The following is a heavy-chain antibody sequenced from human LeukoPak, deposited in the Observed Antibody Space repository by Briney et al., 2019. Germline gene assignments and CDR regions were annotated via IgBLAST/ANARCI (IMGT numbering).Heavy chain of an antibody. D-gene: IGHD3-22*01. J-gene: IGHJ4*02. CDR2: ISWDGGST. CDR3: AKDSRRDYYDSSGHFDY. V-gene: IGHV3-43*01. Sequence: GGSLRLTCAASGFTFDDYTMHWVRQAPGKGLEWVSLISWDGGSTYYADSVKGRFTISRDNSKSSLYLQMNSLRTEDTALYYCAKDSRRDYYDSSGHFDYWGQGTLVTVSS. CDR1: GFTFDDYT.